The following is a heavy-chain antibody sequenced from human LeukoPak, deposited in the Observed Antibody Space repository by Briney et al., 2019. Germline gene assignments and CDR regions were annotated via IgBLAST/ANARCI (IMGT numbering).Heavy chain of an antibody. CDR3: ATSSDPRGDSFDY. Sequence: GESLKISCKDSGHSFTSYWIGWVRQMPGKGLEWMGIIYPGDSHTRYSPSFQGQVTISADKSISTAYLQWSSLKASDTAMYYCATSSDPRGDSFDYWGQGTLVTVSS. D-gene: IGHD1-26*01. CDR2: IYPGDSHT. V-gene: IGHV5-51*01. J-gene: IGHJ4*02. CDR1: GHSFTSYW.